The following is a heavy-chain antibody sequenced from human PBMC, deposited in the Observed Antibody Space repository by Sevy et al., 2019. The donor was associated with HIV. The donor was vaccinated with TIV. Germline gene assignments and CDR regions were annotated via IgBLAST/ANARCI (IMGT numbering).Heavy chain of an antibody. Sequence: GGSLRLSCAASGFTVSRNYMSWVRQAPGKGLEWVSVIYSGGSTYYADSGKGRFTIYRDNSKNTLYLQMNSLRAEDTAVYYCARGRIVGATWGGFDYWGQGTLVTVSS. J-gene: IGHJ4*02. D-gene: IGHD1-26*01. CDR2: IYSGGST. CDR1: GFTVSRNY. V-gene: IGHV3-53*01. CDR3: ARGRIVGATWGGFDY.